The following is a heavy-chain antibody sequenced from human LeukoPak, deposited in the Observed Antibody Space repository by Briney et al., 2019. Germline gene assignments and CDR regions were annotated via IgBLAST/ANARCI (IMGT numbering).Heavy chain of an antibody. V-gene: IGHV5-51*01. CDR3: ARQEHDSSGYYSKGYYFDY. J-gene: IGHJ4*02. D-gene: IGHD3-22*01. CDR2: IYPGDSDT. Sequence: PGESLQISCQGSGYTFTSYWIGWVRQLPGKGLEWMGIIYPGDSDTRYSPSFQGQVTISAHKSISTSYLQWSSLKASDTAMYYCARQEHDSSGYYSKGYYFDYWGQGTLVTVSS. CDR1: GYTFTSYW.